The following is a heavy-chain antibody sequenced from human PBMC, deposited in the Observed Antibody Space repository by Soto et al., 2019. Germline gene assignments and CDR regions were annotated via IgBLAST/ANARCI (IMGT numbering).Heavy chain of an antibody. CDR2: INPSGGST. D-gene: IGHD1-7*01. Sequence: GASVKVSCKASGYTFTSYYMHWVRQAPGQGLEWMGIINPSGGSTSYAQKFQGRVTMTRDTSTSTVYMELSSLRSEDTAVYYCARDFSVETGTQLYYYGMDVWGQGTTVTVSS. J-gene: IGHJ6*02. CDR3: ARDFSVETGTQLYYYGMDV. V-gene: IGHV1-46*01. CDR1: GYTFTSYY.